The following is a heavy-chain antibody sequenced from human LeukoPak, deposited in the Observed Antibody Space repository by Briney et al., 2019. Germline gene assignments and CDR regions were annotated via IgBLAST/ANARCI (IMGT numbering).Heavy chain of an antibody. D-gene: IGHD1-7*01. CDR2: INPNSGDT. J-gene: IGHJ3*02. CDR1: GYSFTGYY. Sequence: ASVKVSCKASGYSFTGYYMHWVRQAPGQGLEWMGWINPNSGDTNYAQKFQGRGTMTRDTSISTAYMELSRLRSDDTAVYYCARDKSVVRSWNYGPTHAFDIWGQGTMVTVSS. CDR3: ARDKSVVRSWNYGPTHAFDI. V-gene: IGHV1-2*02.